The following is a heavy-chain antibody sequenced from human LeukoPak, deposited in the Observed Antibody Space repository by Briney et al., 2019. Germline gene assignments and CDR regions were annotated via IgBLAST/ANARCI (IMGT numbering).Heavy chain of an antibody. CDR2: IYSGGAT. V-gene: IGHV3-66*01. CDR1: GFTVNSNY. CDR3: ARDSSDSSSWHGYFDY. D-gene: IGHD6-13*01. Sequence: GGSLRLSCAASGFTVNSNYMSWVRQAPGQGLEWVSVIYSGGATFYADSVKGRFTISRDNSKNTLYLQMNSLRAEDTAVYYCARDSSDSSSWHGYFDYWGQGTLVSVSS. J-gene: IGHJ4*02.